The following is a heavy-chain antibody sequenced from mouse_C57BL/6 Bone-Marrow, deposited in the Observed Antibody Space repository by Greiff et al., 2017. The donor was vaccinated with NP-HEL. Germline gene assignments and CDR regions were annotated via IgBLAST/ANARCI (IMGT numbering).Heavy chain of an antibody. D-gene: IGHD2-4*01. CDR1: GYTFTSYW. J-gene: IGHJ2*01. V-gene: IGHV1-52*01. CDR2: IDPSDSET. CDR3: ASYDYDRGYFDY. Sequence: QVQLQQPGAELVRPGSSVKLSCKASGYTFTSYWMHWVKQRPIQGLEWIGNIDPSDSETHYNQKFKDKATLTVDKSSSTAYMQLSSLTSEDSAVYYCASYDYDRGYFDYWGQGTTLTVSS.